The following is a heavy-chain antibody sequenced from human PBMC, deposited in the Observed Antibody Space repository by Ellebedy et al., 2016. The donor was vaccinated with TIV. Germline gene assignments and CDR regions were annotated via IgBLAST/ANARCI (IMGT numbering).Heavy chain of an antibody. J-gene: IGHJ4*02. D-gene: IGHD3-16*01. Sequence: GGSLRLXXVASGFTFRRHAMHWVRQAPGKGLEWVGVISSDGVNDYYGDSVKGRFTLSRDNSKSTLFLQMNSLRVGDAAVYYCAREGDNSLDHWGQGTLVTVSS. V-gene: IGHV3-30*04. CDR2: ISSDGVND. CDR1: GFTFRRHA. CDR3: AREGDNSLDH.